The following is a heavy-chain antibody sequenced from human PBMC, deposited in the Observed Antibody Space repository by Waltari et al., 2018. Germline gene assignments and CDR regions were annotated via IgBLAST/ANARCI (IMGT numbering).Heavy chain of an antibody. CDR2: ISGSVGTT. D-gene: IGHD3-3*01. CDR1: GFIFTSYA. V-gene: IGHV3-23*01. J-gene: IGHJ4*02. CDR3: AKTQDFDFWSGSYFDH. Sequence: EVQLLESGGGLVQPGGSLRLSCAASGFIFTSYAMSWVRQAPGTRLERVPCISGSVGTTYYSASVKGRLTISRDNSNDTVYLQMNSLTAEDTAVYYCAKTQDFDFWSGSYFDHWGQGALVNVFS.